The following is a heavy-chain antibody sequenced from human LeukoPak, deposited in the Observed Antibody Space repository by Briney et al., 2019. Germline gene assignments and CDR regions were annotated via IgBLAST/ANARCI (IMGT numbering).Heavy chain of an antibody. CDR1: GFTFDDYA. V-gene: IGHV3-9*01. CDR2: ISWNSGSI. D-gene: IGHD6-13*01. Sequence: GGSLRLSCAASGFTFDDYAMHWVRQAPGKGLEWVSGISWNSGSIGYADSVKGRFTISRDNAKNSLYLQMNSLRAEDTALYYCAKDKRGPAAGAHFDYWGQGTLVTVSS. CDR3: AKDKRGPAAGAHFDY. J-gene: IGHJ4*02.